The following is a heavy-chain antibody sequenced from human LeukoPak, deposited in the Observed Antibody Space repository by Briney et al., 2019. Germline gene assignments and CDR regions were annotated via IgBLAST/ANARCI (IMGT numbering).Heavy chain of an antibody. D-gene: IGHD1-14*01. CDR2: ISYDGSNK. V-gene: IGHV3-30*18. CDR1: GFTFNTYG. CDR3: AKVSGGGLYYDGMDV. Sequence: GGSLRLSCAASGFTFNTYGMHWVRQAPGKGLEWVAVISYDGSNKYYADSVKGRFTISRDNSKNTLYLQMNSLRAEDTAVYYCAKVSGGGLYYDGMDVWGQGTTVTVSS. J-gene: IGHJ6*02.